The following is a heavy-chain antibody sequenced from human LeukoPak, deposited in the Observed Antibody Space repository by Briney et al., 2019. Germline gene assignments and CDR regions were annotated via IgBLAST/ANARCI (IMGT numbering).Heavy chain of an antibody. Sequence: GGSLRLSCAASGFSFSNAWMSWVRQAPGKGLEWVAFIRYDGSNKYYADSVKGRFTISRDNSKNTLYLQMNSLRAEDTAVYYCAKDTVPGFLEWSYYYYMDVWGKGTTVTVSS. CDR1: GFSFSNAW. V-gene: IGHV3-30*02. CDR2: IRYDGSNK. D-gene: IGHD3-3*01. CDR3: AKDTVPGFLEWSYYYYMDV. J-gene: IGHJ6*03.